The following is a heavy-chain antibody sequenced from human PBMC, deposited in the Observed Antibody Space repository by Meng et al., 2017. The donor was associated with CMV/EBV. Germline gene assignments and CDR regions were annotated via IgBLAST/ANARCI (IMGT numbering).Heavy chain of an antibody. D-gene: IGHD5-18*01. CDR1: GYTFTGYY. J-gene: IGHJ4*02. CDR2: INPNSCVT. Sequence: HLEQPEAGVNIPVASAKVSCKAAGYTFTGYYMTWVRQSPGPGIECIGWINPNSCVTNYAQKFQGRVTMTRDTTITTAYMELSRLLSDATAVYYCARDLTDTAIYWGQGTLVPVSS. CDR3: ARDLTDTAIY. V-gene: IGHV1-2*02.